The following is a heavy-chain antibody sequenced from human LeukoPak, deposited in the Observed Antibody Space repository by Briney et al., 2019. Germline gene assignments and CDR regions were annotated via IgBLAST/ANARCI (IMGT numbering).Heavy chain of an antibody. Sequence: SETLSLTRTVSGGSISSYYWSWIRQPPGKGLEWIGSIYDSGSTYYNPSLKSRVTISVDTSKNQFSLKLSSVTAADTAVYYCARDYGDGWMDYWGQGTLVTVSS. V-gene: IGHV4-59*12. D-gene: IGHD5-24*01. CDR3: ARDYGDGWMDY. J-gene: IGHJ4*02. CDR1: GGSISSYY. CDR2: IYDSGST.